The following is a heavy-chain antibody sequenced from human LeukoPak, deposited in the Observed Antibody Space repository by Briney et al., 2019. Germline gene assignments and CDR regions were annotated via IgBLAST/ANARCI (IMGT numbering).Heavy chain of an antibody. J-gene: IGHJ3*02. D-gene: IGHD6-19*01. Sequence: SETVSLTCTVSGGSISSYYWSWIRQPPGKGLEWIGYIYYSGSTNYNPSLKSRVTISVDTSKNQFPLKLSSVTAADTAVYYCARGGSGWYSHAFDIWGQGTMVTVSS. CDR1: GGSISSYY. CDR3: ARGGSGWYSHAFDI. CDR2: IYYSGST. V-gene: IGHV4-59*01.